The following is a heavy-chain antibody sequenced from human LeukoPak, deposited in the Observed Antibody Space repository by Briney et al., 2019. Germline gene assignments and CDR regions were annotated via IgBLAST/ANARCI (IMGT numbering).Heavy chain of an antibody. V-gene: IGHV4-59*12. CDR2: VYYSGST. Sequence: SETLSLTCTVSGGSISSYYWSWIRQPPGKGLECIGHVYYSGSTDYNPSLKSRVTISVDTSKNQFSLKLSSVTAADTAVYYCARDQTIRGVIVGYFDYWGQGTLVTVSS. CDR3: ARDQTIRGVIVGYFDY. J-gene: IGHJ4*02. D-gene: IGHD3-10*01. CDR1: GGSISSYY.